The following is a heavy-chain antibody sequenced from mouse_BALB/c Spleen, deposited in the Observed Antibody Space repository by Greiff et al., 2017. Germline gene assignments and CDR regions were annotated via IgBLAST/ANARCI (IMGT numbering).Heavy chain of an antibody. CDR1: GYTFTSYW. V-gene: IGHV1-5*01. CDR2: IYPGNSDT. D-gene: IGHD1-1*01. J-gene: IGHJ2*01. CDR3: TRGDYGRRLDD. Sequence: VQLQQSGTVLARPGASVKMSCKASGYTFTSYWMHWVQQRPGQGLEWIGAIYPGNSDTSYNQKFKGKAKLTAVTSTITSYMELSSLTNEDSAVYYCTRGDYGRRLDDWGQGTTLTVSS.